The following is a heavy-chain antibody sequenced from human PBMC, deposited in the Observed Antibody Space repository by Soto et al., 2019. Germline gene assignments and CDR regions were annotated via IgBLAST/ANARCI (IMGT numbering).Heavy chain of an antibody. J-gene: IGHJ4*02. CDR1: GYTFTSYG. Sequence: ASVKVSCKASGYTFTSYGISWVRQAPGQGLEWMGWISAYNGNTNYAQKLQGRVTMTTDTSTSTAYMELRSLRSEDTAVYYCATIAAGTNFDYWGQGTLVTVSS. CDR2: ISAYNGNT. V-gene: IGHV1-18*01. D-gene: IGHD6-13*01. CDR3: ATIAAGTNFDY.